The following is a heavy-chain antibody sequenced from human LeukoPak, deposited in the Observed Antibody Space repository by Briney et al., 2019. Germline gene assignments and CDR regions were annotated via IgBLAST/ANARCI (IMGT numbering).Heavy chain of an antibody. CDR3: ATGPIDMIVDYLHY. J-gene: IGHJ4*02. D-gene: IGHD3-16*01. Sequence: ASVKVSCKLSGYTLSDLSMHWVRHAPGKGLEWMGRFDPEDGEKIYAQNFQGRVTMTEDTSADTAYMELYSLRSEDTAVYYCATGPIDMIVDYLHYWGQGTLVTVSS. CDR2: FDPEDGEK. CDR1: GYTLSDLS. V-gene: IGHV1-24*01.